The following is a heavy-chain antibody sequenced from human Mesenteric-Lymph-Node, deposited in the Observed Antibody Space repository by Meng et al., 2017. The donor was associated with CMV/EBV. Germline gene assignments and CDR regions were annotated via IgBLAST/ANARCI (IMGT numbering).Heavy chain of an antibody. CDR1: GYTFTSYD. V-gene: IGHV1-8*03. D-gene: IGHD5-12*01. CDR3: ARGTRLRRHYYYYGMDV. CDR2: MNPNSGNT. J-gene: IGHJ6*02. Sequence: ASVKVSCKASGYTFTSYDINWVRQATGQGLEWMGWMNPNSGNTGYAQKFQGRVTITRNTSISTAYMELSSLRSEDTAVYYCARGTRLRRHYYYYGMDVWGQGTTVTVS.